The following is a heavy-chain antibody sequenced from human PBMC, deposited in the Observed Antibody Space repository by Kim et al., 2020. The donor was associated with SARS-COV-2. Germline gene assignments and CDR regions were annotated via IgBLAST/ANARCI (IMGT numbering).Heavy chain of an antibody. Sequence: GGSLRLSCAASGFTFSSCAISWVRQAPGKGLEWVSGLSSSGTTTYYADSVKGRFTISRDNSKNTVSLQMNRPRAGDTAIYYCAKGPARGVVGTTYFDFWGQGTLVTVSS. D-gene: IGHD1-26*01. J-gene: IGHJ4*02. CDR2: LSSSGTTT. CDR3: AKGPARGVVGTTYFDF. V-gene: IGHV3-23*01. CDR1: GFTFSSCA.